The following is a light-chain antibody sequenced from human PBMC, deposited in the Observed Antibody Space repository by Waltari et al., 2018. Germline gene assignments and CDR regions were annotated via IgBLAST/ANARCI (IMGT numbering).Light chain of an antibody. CDR2: GAS. Sequence: EIVLTQSPGTLSLSPGERATLSCRASQSVASSYLAGYQQKPGQAPRLLIYGASSRATGIPDRFSGTGSGTDFTLTISRREPEDFAVYYCQQYGSSPHTFGQGTKVEIK. J-gene: IGKJ2*01. CDR3: QQYGSSPHT. CDR1: QSVASSY. V-gene: IGKV3-20*01.